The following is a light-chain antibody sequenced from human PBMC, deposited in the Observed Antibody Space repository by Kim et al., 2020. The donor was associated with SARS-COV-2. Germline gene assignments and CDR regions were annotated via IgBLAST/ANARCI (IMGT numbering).Light chain of an antibody. CDR1: SGHSSYA. V-gene: IGLV4-69*01. Sequence: QLVLTQSPSASASLGASVKLTCTLSSGHSSYAIAWHQQQPEKGPRYLMKLNSDGSHNQGDGIPDHFSGSSSGAERYLTISSLQSEDEADYYCQTWGTGIVVFGGGTQLTVL. J-gene: IGLJ2*01. CDR3: QTWGTGIVV. CDR2: LNSDGSH.